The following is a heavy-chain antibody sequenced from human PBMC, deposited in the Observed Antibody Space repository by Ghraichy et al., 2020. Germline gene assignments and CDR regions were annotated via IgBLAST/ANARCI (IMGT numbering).Heavy chain of an antibody. J-gene: IGHJ6*02. CDR3: ARDWLVQPTYYYYYGMDV. D-gene: IGHD6-19*01. Sequence: SQTLSLTCTVSGGSISSGSYYWSWIRQPAGKGLEWIGRIYTSGSTNYNPSLKSRVTISVDTSKNQFSLKLSSVTAADTAVYYCARDWLVQPTYYYYYGMDVWGQGTTVTVSS. CDR1: GGSISSGSYY. V-gene: IGHV4-61*02. CDR2: IYTSGST.